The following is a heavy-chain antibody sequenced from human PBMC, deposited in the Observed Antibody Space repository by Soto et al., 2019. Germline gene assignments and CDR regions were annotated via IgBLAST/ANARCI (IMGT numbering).Heavy chain of an antibody. D-gene: IGHD6-6*01. Sequence: QVQLVQSGAEVKEPGSSVKVSCKASGGTFADFIMNRVRQTPGQGLEWMGGIVPMFGTATYAEKFKGRVTISATGSTSTAYMELTSLRSEDTAVYYCARNGTYSSSLSQYSGMDVWGQGTTVTVS. CDR2: IVPMFGTA. J-gene: IGHJ6*02. CDR1: GGTFADFI. CDR3: ARNGTYSSSLSQYSGMDV. V-gene: IGHV1-69*01.